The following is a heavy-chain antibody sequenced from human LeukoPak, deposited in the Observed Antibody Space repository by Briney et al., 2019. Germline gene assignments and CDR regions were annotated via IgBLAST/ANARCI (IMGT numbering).Heavy chain of an antibody. CDR3: ARDATNYTFDI. CDR2: ITASGHYA. D-gene: IGHD1-26*01. J-gene: IGHJ3*02. V-gene: IGHV1-46*01. Sequence: ASVKVSCTASGCTFTSNHMHWVRQAPGQGLEWVGVITASGHYARYAQNFQGRVTMTRDTSTSTVYMELSSLRSEDTALYFCARDATNYTFDIWCQGTMVTVSS. CDR1: GCTFTSNH.